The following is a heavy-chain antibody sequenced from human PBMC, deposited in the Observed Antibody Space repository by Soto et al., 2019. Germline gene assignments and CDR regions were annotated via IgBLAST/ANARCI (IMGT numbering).Heavy chain of an antibody. V-gene: IGHV3-30*18. D-gene: IGHD6-19*01. CDR2: IPYDGSNK. CDR3: AKGWRDLESSSGWYITDHGYFQH. CDR1: GFTFSSYR. J-gene: IGHJ1*01. Sequence: GGSLRLSCAASGFTFSSYRMHWVRQSPGKGLERVSVIPYDGSNKYYADSVKGRFTISRDNSKNTLYLQMNSLRAEDTAVYYCAKGWRDLESSSGWYITDHGYFQHWGQGTLVTVSS.